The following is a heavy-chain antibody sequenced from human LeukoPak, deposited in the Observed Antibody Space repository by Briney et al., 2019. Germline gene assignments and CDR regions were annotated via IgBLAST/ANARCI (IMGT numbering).Heavy chain of an antibody. CDR1: GYTFTSYG. J-gene: IGHJ6*02. V-gene: IGHV1-18*01. CDR2: ISAYNGNT. Sequence: SVKVSCKASGYTFTSYGISWVRQAPGQGLEWMGWISAYNGNTNYAQKLQGRVTMTTDTSTSTAYMEPRSLRSDDTAVYYCARGSWSSYYYYGMDVWGQGTTVTVSS. CDR3: ARGSWSSYYYYGMDV.